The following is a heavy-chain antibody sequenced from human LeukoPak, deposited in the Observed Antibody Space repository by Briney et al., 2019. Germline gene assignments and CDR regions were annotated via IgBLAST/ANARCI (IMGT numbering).Heavy chain of an antibody. CDR2: FDPEDGET. J-gene: IGHJ3*02. CDR3: ATTTGKLYDFWSGHPTSDAFDI. D-gene: IGHD3-3*01. V-gene: IGHV1-24*01. CDR1: GYTLTELS. Sequence: AASVKVSCKVSGYTLTELSMHWVRQAPGKGLEWMGGFDPEDGETIYAQKFQGRVTMTEDTSTDTAYMELSSLRSEDTAVYYCATTTGKLYDFWSGHPTSDAFDIWGQGTMVTVSS.